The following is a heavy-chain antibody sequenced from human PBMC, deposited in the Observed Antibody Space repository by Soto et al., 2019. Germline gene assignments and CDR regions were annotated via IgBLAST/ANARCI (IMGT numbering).Heavy chain of an antibody. CDR1: GYTFTGYY. D-gene: IGHD6-19*01. J-gene: IGHJ6*02. CDR3: ARGVAGIYYYGMDV. CDR2: FNPNSGGT. Sequence: GASVKVSCKASGYTFTGYYMHWVRQAPGQGLEWMGWFNPNSGGTNYAQKFQGRVTMTRDTSISTAYMELSRLRSDDTAVYYCARGVAGIYYYGMDVWGQGTTVTVSS. V-gene: IGHV1-2*02.